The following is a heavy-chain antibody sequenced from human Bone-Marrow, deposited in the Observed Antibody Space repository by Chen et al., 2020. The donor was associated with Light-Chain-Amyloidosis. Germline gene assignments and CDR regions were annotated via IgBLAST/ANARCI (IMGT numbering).Heavy chain of an antibody. V-gene: IGHV3-23*04. J-gene: IGHJ4*02. CDR2: VSGSTVST. D-gene: IGHD3-10*01. Sequence: EVQLVESGGGLVQPGGSLRLSCATSGFNFSSFGMSWFRQAPGKGLEWVSTVSGSTVSTYXAXAVXXXXXXXXXXXXXXXXXXXXXLXAGDTAVYFCTRKGGYFDFWGQGSLVTVSS. CDR1: GFNFSSFG. CDR3: TRKGGYFDF.